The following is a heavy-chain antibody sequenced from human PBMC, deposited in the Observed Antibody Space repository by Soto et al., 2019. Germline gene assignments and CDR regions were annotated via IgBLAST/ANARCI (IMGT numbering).Heavy chain of an antibody. D-gene: IGHD2-15*01. CDR3: ARGGYCSGGICSSYPRPWYFDL. CDR2: ITSNGGAT. CDR1: GLTFGNYV. Sequence: PGGSLRLSCTAFGLTFGNYVMHWVRQAPGKKLKYVSLITSNGGATDYAISVQGRFTISRDNSKNTLYLEMGALRPDDMAVYYCARGGYCSGGICSSYPRPWYFDLWGRGTLVTVSS. V-gene: IGHV3-64*01. J-gene: IGHJ2*01.